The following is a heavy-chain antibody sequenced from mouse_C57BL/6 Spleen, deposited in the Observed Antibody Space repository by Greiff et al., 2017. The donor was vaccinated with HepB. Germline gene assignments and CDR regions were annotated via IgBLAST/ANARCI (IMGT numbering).Heavy chain of an antibody. CDR2: INPNNGGT. Sequence: EVKLQQSGPELVKPGASVKISCKASGYTFTDYYMNWVKQSHGKSLEWIGDINPNNGGTSYNQKFKGKATLTVDKSSSTAYMELRSLTSEDSAVYYCARSHISDYWGQGTTLTVSS. CDR3: ARSHISDY. J-gene: IGHJ2*01. V-gene: IGHV1-26*01. CDR1: GYTFTDYY.